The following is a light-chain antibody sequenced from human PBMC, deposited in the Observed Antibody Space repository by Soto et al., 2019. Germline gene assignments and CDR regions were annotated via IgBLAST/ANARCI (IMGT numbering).Light chain of an antibody. Sequence: QSVLTQPASVSGSPGPSITISCTGTSSDVGVYNYVSWYQQHPGKAPKLMIYDVSNRPSGVSNRFSGSKSGNTAFLNISGLQAEDEADYYCSSYRSGSTRVFGTGTKLTLL. CDR1: SSDVGVYNY. CDR2: DVS. V-gene: IGLV2-14*01. CDR3: SSYRSGSTRV. J-gene: IGLJ1*01.